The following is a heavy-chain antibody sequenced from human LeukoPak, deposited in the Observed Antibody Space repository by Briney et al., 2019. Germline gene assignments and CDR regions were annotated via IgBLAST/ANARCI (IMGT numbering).Heavy chain of an antibody. CDR2: ISGGGGST. CDR1: GFTFSSNA. Sequence: PGGSLRLSCAASGFTFSSNATSWVRHAPGKGLEWVSAISGGGGSTYYADSVKGRFTISRDNSKNTLYLQINSLRAEDTGVYYCAKGQLADFDYWGQGTLVTVSS. J-gene: IGHJ4*02. CDR3: AKGQLADFDY. V-gene: IGHV3-23*01. D-gene: IGHD6-13*01.